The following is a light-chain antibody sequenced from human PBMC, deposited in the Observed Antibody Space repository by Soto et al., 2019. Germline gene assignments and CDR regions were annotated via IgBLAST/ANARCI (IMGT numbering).Light chain of an antibody. Sequence: EMVMTQSPVTLSVSPGGRATLSCRASQSISDTLAWYQQKPGQAPRLLIHGASTRAPGFPARFSGSGSGTDFTLTISSLQSEDFAVYYCQQYNNWPWTFGQGTKVEIK. J-gene: IGKJ1*01. CDR2: GAS. CDR3: QQYNNWPWT. CDR1: QSISDT. V-gene: IGKV3-15*01.